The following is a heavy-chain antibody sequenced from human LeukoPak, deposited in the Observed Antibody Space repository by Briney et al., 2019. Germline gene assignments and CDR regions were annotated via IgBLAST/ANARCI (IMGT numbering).Heavy chain of an antibody. CDR1: GFTFSDYW. CDR2: IKEDGSEK. J-gene: IGHJ4*02. D-gene: IGHD1-1*01. CDR3: ARYHWNDVAY. V-gene: IGHV3-7*01. Sequence: GGSLRLSCAASGFTFSDYWMNWVRQAPGRGLEWVANIKEDGSEKYYVDSVRGRFTISRDNAKNSLYLQMNSLRAEDSAVYYCARYHWNDVAYWGQGTLVTVSS.